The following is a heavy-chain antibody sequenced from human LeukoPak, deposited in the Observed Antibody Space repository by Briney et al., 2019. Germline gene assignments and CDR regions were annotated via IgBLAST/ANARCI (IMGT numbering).Heavy chain of an antibody. D-gene: IGHD6-13*01. Sequence: SETLSLTCLVSGGSISSSRHYWGWLRQPPGKGLEWIGSVFYSGSTNYNPSLKSRVTISVDTSKNQFSLKLSSVTAADTAVYYCARYLIGAAAGSNAFDIWGQGTMVTVSS. V-gene: IGHV4-39*07. CDR1: GGSISSSRHY. J-gene: IGHJ3*02. CDR3: ARYLIGAAAGSNAFDI. CDR2: VFYSGST.